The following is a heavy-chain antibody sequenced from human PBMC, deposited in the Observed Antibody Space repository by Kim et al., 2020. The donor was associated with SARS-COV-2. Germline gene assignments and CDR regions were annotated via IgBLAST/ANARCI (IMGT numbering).Heavy chain of an antibody. J-gene: IGHJ2*01. D-gene: IGHD3-22*01. V-gene: IGHV4-39*07. CDR3: ARDHYDSSGYYWEGNWYFDL. CDR1: GGSISSSSYY. CDR2: IYYSGST. Sequence: SETLSLTCTVSGGSISSSSYYWGWIRQPPGKGLEWIGSIYYSGSTYYNPSLKSRVTISVDTSKNQFSLKLSSVTAADTAVYYCARDHYDSSGYYWEGNWYFDLWGRGTLVTVSS.